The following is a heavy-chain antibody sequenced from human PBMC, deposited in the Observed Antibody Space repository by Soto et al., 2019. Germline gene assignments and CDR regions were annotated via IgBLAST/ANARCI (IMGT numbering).Heavy chain of an antibody. V-gene: IGHV1-18*01. Sequence: QVQLVQSGAEVKKPGASVKVSCKASGYTFTSYGISWVRQAPGQGLEWMGWISAYNGNTNYAQKLQGRVTMTTDTATRPAYMERRSLRSDDTAGYYCARDRVCSSTSGYEAWFDPWGQGTLVTVSS. CDR2: ISAYNGNT. D-gene: IGHD2-2*01. CDR1: GYTFTSYG. J-gene: IGHJ5*02. CDR3: ARDRVCSSTSGYEAWFDP.